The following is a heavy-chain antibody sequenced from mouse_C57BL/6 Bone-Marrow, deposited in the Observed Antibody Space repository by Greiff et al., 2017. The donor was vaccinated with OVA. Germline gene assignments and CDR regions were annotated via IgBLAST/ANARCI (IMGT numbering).Heavy chain of an antibody. D-gene: IGHD2-2*01. V-gene: IGHV14-4*01. CDR1: GFNIKDDY. J-gene: IGHJ1*03. Sequence: EVQLQQSGAELVRPGASVKLSCTASGFNIKDDYMHWVKQRPEQGLEWIGWIDPENGDTEYASKFQGKATITADTSSNTAYLQLSSLTSEDTAVYYCTTVYYGDDDGWYFDVWGTGTTVTVSS. CDR3: TTVYYGDDDGWYFDV. CDR2: IDPENGDT.